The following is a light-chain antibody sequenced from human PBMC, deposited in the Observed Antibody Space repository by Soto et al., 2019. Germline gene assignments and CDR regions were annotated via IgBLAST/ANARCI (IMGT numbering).Light chain of an antibody. J-gene: IGLJ1*01. CDR2: EVS. CDR1: SSDVGGYNY. CDR3: SSYPSSTSLDV. Sequence: SALTQPGSGSGSPGQSITISCTGTSSDVGGYNYVSCYQHHPGKAPKLMIYEVSHRPSGVSIRFSGSKSGNTASLTISGLQAADEADYYCSSYPSSTSLDVFGTGTKVTAL. V-gene: IGLV2-14*01.